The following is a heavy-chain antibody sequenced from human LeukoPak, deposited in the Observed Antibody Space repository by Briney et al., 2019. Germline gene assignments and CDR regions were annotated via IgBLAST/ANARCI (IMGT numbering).Heavy chain of an antibody. D-gene: IGHD3-10*01. CDR3: ARGGSGSGYLYYFDY. CDR1: GYTFTGYY. Sequence: ASVKVSCKASGYTFTGYYMHWVRQAPGQGLEWMGWINPNSGGTNYAQKFQGRVSMTRDTSISTTYMEVSGLTSDDTAVYYCARGGSGSGYLYYFDYWGQGTLVSVSS. J-gene: IGHJ4*02. CDR2: INPNSGGT. V-gene: IGHV1-2*02.